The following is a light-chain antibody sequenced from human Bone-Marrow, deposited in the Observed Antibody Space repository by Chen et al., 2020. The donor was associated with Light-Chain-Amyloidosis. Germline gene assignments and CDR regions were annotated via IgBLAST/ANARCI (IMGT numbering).Light chain of an antibody. CDR2: RAS. Sequence: DIVMTQSPDSLAVSLGERATINCKSSQSVFSSSDNKNSLAWYQQKPGQPPKLLISRASTRESGVPDRFSGSGTGTDFTLTISCLQAEDVAVYYCQQYHSWKTFGQGTKVEIK. CDR1: QSVFSSSDNKNS. J-gene: IGKJ1*01. CDR3: QQYHSWKT. V-gene: IGKV4-1*01.